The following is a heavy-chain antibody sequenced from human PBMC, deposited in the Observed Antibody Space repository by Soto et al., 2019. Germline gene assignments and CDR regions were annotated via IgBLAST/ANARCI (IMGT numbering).Heavy chain of an antibody. D-gene: IGHD2-2*01. V-gene: IGHV3-30*18. CDR2: ISYDGSNK. CDR1: GFTFSSYG. J-gene: IGHJ6*02. Sequence: QVQLVESGGGVVQPGRSLRLSCAASGFTFSSYGMHWVRQAPGKGLEWVAVISYDGSNKYYADSVKGRFTISRDNSXNTLDLQRNSLRAEDTAVYYCAKGPAIVLVPAAMNYYYGMDVWGQGTTVTVSS. CDR3: AKGPAIVLVPAAMNYYYGMDV.